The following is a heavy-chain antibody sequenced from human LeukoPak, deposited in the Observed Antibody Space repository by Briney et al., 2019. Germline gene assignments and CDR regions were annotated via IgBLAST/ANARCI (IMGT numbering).Heavy chain of an antibody. D-gene: IGHD1-14*01. V-gene: IGHV4-59*08. J-gene: IGHJ4*02. CDR2: IFYVGST. Sequence: PSETLSLTCTVSGGSISGHYWSWIRQPPGKGLEYIGYIFYVGSTKYNPSLRSRVTISVDTSKNQFSLKMSAVTAADTAIYYCARIITGAVALDYWGQGVLVTVSS. CDR1: GGSISGHY. CDR3: ARIITGAVALDY.